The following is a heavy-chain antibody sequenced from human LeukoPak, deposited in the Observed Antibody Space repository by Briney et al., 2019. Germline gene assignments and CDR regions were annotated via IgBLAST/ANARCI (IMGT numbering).Heavy chain of an antibody. CDR3: ARRSVTTFDY. D-gene: IGHD4-17*01. Sequence: GGSLRLSCAASGFTFSSYVMSWVRQAPGKGLEWVSLISGNDGSTYYADFVKGRFTISRDNSKNTLYLQMSSLRADDTAVYYCARRSVTTFDYWGQGTLVTVSS. J-gene: IGHJ4*02. V-gene: IGHV3-23*01. CDR1: GFTFSSYV. CDR2: ISGNDGST.